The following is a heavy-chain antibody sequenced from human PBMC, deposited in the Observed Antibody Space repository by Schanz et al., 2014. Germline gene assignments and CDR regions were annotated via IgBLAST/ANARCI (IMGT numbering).Heavy chain of an antibody. CDR2: IIPSLGLA. V-gene: IGHV1-69*04. Sequence: VQLEQSGAEVKKPGSSVKVSCKASGGTFSSFGINWVRQAPGQGLEWMGRIIPSLGLAKYEQKFQDKVTITADTSTTTAYMELSSLKSEDTAVYYCARGGYSSGWYDRDIAHFDYWGQGILVTVSS. D-gene: IGHD6-19*01. J-gene: IGHJ4*02. CDR1: GGTFSSFG. CDR3: ARGGYSSGWYDRDIAHFDY.